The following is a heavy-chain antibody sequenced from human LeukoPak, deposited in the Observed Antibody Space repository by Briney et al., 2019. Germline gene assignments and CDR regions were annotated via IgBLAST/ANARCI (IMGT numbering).Heavy chain of an antibody. D-gene: IGHD3-10*01. CDR3: AKDLYGSGSYFDY. Sequence: GGSLRLSCAASGFTLSSYAMSWVRQAPGKGLEWVSAISGSGGSTYYADSVKGRFTISRDNSKNTLYLQMNSLRAEDTAVYYCAKDLYGSGSYFDYWGQGTLVTVSS. CDR2: ISGSGGST. V-gene: IGHV3-23*01. J-gene: IGHJ4*02. CDR1: GFTLSSYA.